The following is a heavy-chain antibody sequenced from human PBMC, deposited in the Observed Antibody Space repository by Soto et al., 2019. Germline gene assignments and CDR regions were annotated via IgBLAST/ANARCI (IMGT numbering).Heavy chain of an antibody. Sequence: SETLSVTWTVSGGSISSYYWSWIRQPPGKGLEWIGYIYYSGSTNYNPSLKSRVTISVDTSKNQFSLKLSSVTAADTAVYYCARHVYSNYETFYYYYMDVWGKGTTVTVSS. CDR3: ARHVYSNYETFYYYYMDV. V-gene: IGHV4-59*08. CDR2: IYYSGST. J-gene: IGHJ6*03. CDR1: GGSISSYY. D-gene: IGHD4-4*01.